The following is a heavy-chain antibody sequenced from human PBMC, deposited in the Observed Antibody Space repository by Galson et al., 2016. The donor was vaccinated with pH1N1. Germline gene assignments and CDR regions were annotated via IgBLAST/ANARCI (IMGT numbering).Heavy chain of an antibody. CDR2: ISWNSGSI. V-gene: IGHV3-9*01. Sequence: SLRLSCAASGFTFDDYAMNWVRQAPGKGLEWVSGISWNSGSIGYADSVKGRFTISRDNAKNSLYLQMNSPRAEDTALYYCAKTFMGVAYYYGMDLWGQGTTVTFSS. D-gene: IGHD2/OR15-2a*01. CDR1: GFTFDDYA. J-gene: IGHJ6*02. CDR3: AKTFMGVAYYYGMDL.